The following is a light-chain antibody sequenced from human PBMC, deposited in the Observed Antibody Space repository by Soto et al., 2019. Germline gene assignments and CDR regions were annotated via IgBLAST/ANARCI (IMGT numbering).Light chain of an antibody. CDR1: SSDVGSYDL. CDR2: EVT. J-gene: IGLJ1*01. Sequence: QSVLTQPASVSGSPGQSITISCTGTSSDVGSYDLVSWYQQHPGTAPKLMISEVTKRPSGVSNRFSGSKSGNTASLTISGLQAEDEADYYCCSYARSHYVFGTGTKGHRP. V-gene: IGLV2-23*02. CDR3: CSYARSHYV.